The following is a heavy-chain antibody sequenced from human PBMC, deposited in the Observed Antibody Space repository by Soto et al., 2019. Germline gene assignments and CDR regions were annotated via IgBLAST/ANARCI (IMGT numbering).Heavy chain of an antibody. CDR2: IFHSGAT. J-gene: IGHJ4*02. CDR3: ASLASTMASFDY. D-gene: IGHD1-1*01. Sequence: QVQLQESGPRLVKPSGTLSLTCAVSGGSMSSKNRGNWVRQPPGKGLEWIGQIFHSGATNYNPSLKSRVIISIDKSKNQFSLQLSSVTAADTAVYYCASLASTMASFDYWGQGTLVTVSS. V-gene: IGHV4-4*02. CDR1: GGSMSSKNR.